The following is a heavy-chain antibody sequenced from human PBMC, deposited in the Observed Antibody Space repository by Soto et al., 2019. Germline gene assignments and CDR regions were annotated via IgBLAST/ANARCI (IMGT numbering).Heavy chain of an antibody. CDR2: IWYDGSNK. CDR1: GFTFSSYA. V-gene: IGHV3-33*01. D-gene: IGHD6-19*01. J-gene: IGHJ4*02. CDR3: VRDGIALAGAFSLPAAPFDY. Sequence: PGGSLRLSCAASGFTFSSYAMHWVRQAPGKGLEGVAVIWYDGSNKYYADSVKGRLTISRDNSKNTVYLQMNSLRAEDTAVYYCVRDGIALAGAFSLPAAPFDYWGQGTLVTVSS.